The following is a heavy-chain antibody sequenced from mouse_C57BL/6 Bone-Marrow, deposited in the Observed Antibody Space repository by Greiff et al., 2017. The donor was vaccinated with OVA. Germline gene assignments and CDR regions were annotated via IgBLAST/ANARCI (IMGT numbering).Heavy chain of an antibody. CDR1: GYTFTDYN. J-gene: IGHJ1*03. D-gene: IGHD1-1*01. CDR3: ARYYYGSSYYFDV. CDR2: INPNNGGT. Sequence: VQLQQSGPELVKPGASVKIPCKASGYTFTDYNTDWVKQSHGKSLEWIGDINPNNGGTIYNQKFKGKATLTVDKSSSTAYMELRSLTSEDTAVYYCARYYYGSSYYFDVWGTGTTVTVSS. V-gene: IGHV1-18*01.